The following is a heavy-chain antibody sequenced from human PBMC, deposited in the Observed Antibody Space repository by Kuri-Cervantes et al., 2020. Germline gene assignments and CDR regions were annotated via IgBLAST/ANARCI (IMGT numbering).Heavy chain of an antibody. CDR3: ARDSQGDSSAWYGGLGYFDL. CDR1: GGSITNYY. V-gene: IGHV4-59*01. Sequence: SETLSLTCTVSGGSITNYYWSWIRQPPGKGLEWIGYIYYSGSTNYNPSLKSRVTISVDTSKNQFSLKLSSVTAADTAVYYCARDSQGDSSAWYGGLGYFDLWGRGTLVTVSS. D-gene: IGHD6-19*01. J-gene: IGHJ2*01. CDR2: IYYSGST.